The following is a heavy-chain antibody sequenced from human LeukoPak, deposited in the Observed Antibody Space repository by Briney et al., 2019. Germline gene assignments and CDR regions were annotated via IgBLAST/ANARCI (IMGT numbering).Heavy chain of an antibody. CDR2: ISYDGSNK. CDR1: GFTFSSYA. D-gene: IGHD6-13*01. V-gene: IGHV3-30*04. Sequence: PGGSLRLSCAASGFTFSSYAMHWVRQAPGKGLEWVAVISYDGSNKYYADSVKGRFTISRDNSKNTLYLQMNSLRAEDTAVYHCARVQFAAGRGGYFDYWGQGTLVTVSS. J-gene: IGHJ4*02. CDR3: ARVQFAAGRGGYFDY.